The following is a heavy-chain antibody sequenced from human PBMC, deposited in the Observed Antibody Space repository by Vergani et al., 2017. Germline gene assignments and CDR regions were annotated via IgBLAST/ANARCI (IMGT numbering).Heavy chain of an antibody. CDR1: GFTFDDYA. CDR3: ANGFGPLEPFDY. Sequence: EVQLVESGGGLVQPGRSLRLSCAASGFTFDDYAMHWVRQAPGKGLEWVSGISWNSGSIGYADPVKGRFTISRDNAKNSLYRQMNSLRAEDPALYYCANGFGPLEPFDYWGQGTLVTVSS. CDR2: ISWNSGSI. J-gene: IGHJ4*02. D-gene: IGHD3-10*01. V-gene: IGHV3-9*01.